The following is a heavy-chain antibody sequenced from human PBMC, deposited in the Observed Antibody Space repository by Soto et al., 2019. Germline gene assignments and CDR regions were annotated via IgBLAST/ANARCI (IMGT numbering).Heavy chain of an antibody. CDR3: ARVPGALRYFDWPYGMDV. J-gene: IGHJ6*02. Sequence: LRLPCGAAEFTCSSYEMNWVSQAPGKGLEWVSYISSSGSTIYYADSVKGRFTISRDNAKNSLYLQMNSLRAEDTAVYYCARVPGALRYFDWPYGMDVWGQGTTVTVSS. CDR2: ISSSGSTI. CDR1: EFTCSSYE. V-gene: IGHV3-48*03. D-gene: IGHD3-9*01.